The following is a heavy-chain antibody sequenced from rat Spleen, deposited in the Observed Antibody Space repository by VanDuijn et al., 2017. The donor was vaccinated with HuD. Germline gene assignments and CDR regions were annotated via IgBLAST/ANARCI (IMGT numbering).Heavy chain of an antibody. CDR3: AREGYYSSYIYGY. D-gene: IGHD1-2*01. J-gene: IGHJ2*01. V-gene: IGHV5S13*01. Sequence: EVQLVESGGGLVQPGRSMKLSCAASGFTFSDYGMVWVLQAPTKGLEWVATISTGGGNTYYRDSVKGRFTISRDNAKNTLYLQMDSLRSEDTATYYCAREGYYSSYIYGYWGQGVMVTVSS. CDR1: GFTFSDYG. CDR2: ISTGGGNT.